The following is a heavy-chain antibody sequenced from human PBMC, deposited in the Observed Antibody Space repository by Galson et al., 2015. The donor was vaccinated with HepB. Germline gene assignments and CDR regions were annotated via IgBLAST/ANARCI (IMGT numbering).Heavy chain of an antibody. Sequence: SCKASGYTFTGYYMHWVRQAPGQGLEWMGRINPNSGGTNYAQKFQGRVTMTRDTSISTAYMELSSLTSDDTAFYFCASPGRDTANRFVNYWGQGTLVTVSS. V-gene: IGHV1-2*06. CDR1: GYTFTGYY. CDR3: ASPGRDTANRFVNY. CDR2: INPNSGGT. J-gene: IGHJ4*02. D-gene: IGHD5-18*01.